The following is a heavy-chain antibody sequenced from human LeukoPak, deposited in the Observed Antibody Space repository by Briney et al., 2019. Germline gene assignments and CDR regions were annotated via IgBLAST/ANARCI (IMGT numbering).Heavy chain of an antibody. Sequence: GGSLRLSCAASGFTFSGYEMNWVRQAPGKGLEWVAYISSRGSTIYYGVSVQGRFTISRDDATNSLFLQMSSLRADDTAVSFCARVGQRYGDSSRLDTNWFDPWGQGTLVSVSS. CDR1: GFTFSGYE. CDR2: ISSRGSTI. D-gene: IGHD4-17*01. V-gene: IGHV3-48*03. J-gene: IGHJ5*02. CDR3: ARVGQRYGDSSRLDTNWFDP.